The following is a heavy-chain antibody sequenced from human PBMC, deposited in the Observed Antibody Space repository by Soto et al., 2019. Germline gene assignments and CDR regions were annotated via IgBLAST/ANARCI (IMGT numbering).Heavy chain of an antibody. CDR2: IYAGDSDA. CDR3: ARHGKLGYCSTSSCYAPFDY. J-gene: IGHJ4*02. V-gene: IGHV5-51*01. CDR1: GYSFTDYW. Sequence: GESLKISCQGSGYSFTDYWIGWVRQMPGKGLEWLGIIYAGDSDARYSPSFEGQVTISVDRSISTAYLQWSGLKASDTAMYYCARHGKLGYCSTSSCYAPFDYWGQGTLVTVSS. D-gene: IGHD2-2*01.